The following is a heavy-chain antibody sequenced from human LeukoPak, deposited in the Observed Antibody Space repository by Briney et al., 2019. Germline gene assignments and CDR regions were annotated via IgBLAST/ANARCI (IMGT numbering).Heavy chain of an antibody. CDR2: ISRDGVGT. V-gene: IGHV3-64D*09. CDR1: GFTFSSYA. D-gene: IGHD1-26*01. Sequence: GGSLRLSCSASGFTFSSYAMYWVRQAPGKGLEYVSAISRDGVGTYYSDSVKDRFSISRDNSKNTLYLQMSSLRPDDTAVYYCVKDGAVGATLHHFDHWGQGTLVTVSS. CDR3: VKDGAVGATLHHFDH. J-gene: IGHJ4*02.